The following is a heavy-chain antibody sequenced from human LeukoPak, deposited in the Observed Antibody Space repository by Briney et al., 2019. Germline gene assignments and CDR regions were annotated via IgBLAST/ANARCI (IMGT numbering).Heavy chain of an antibody. J-gene: IGHJ5*02. CDR3: TRRLAHINPRFDP. Sequence: GGSLRPSCAASGFTFSGSAMHWVRQASGKGLEWVGRIRSKANSYATAYAASVKGRFTISRDDSKNTAYLQMNSLKTEDTAVYYCTRRLAHINPRFDPWGQGTLVTVSS. V-gene: IGHV3-73*01. D-gene: IGHD2-21*01. CDR2: IRSKANSYAT. CDR1: GFTFSGSA.